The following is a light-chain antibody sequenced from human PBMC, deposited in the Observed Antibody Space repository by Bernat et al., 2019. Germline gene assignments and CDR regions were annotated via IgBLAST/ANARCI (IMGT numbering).Light chain of an antibody. CDR3: SSYTSSNTYV. CDR2: DVR. V-gene: IGLV2-14*03. Sequence: QSALTQPASVSGSLGQSITISCTGTSSDVGGYNYVSWFQQHPGQAPKLMIYDVRNRPSGVSNRFSGSKSGNTASLTISGLQADDEADYYCSSYTSSNTYVFGTGTKVTVL. CDR1: SSDVGGYNY. J-gene: IGLJ1*01.